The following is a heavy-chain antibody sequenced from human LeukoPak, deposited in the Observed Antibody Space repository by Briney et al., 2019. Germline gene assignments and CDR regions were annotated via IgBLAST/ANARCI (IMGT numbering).Heavy chain of an antibody. V-gene: IGHV3-23*01. D-gene: IGHD6-19*01. CDR2: FDTGFGT. CDR3: ARSSGWWSLDY. Sequence: GGSLRLSCAASGFTFSSYGMHWVRQAPGRGLEWVSAFDTGFGTYYPDSLKGRFTISRDNSKNTLFLQMNSLRAEDTAVYYCARSSGWWSLDYWGQGTLVTVSS. J-gene: IGHJ4*02. CDR1: GFTFSSYG.